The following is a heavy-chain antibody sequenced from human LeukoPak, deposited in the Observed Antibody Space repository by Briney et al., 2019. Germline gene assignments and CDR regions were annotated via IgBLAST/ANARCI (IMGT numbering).Heavy chain of an antibody. CDR3: ARDPLAMVRGVIR. CDR1: GYSISSGYY. Sequence: KTSETLSLTCAVSGYSISSGYYWGWIRQPPGKGLEWIGYIYYSGSTYYNPSLKSRVTISVDTSKNQFSLKLSSVTAADTAVYYCARDPLAMVRGVIRWGQGTLVTVSS. D-gene: IGHD3-10*01. J-gene: IGHJ4*02. V-gene: IGHV4-30-4*08. CDR2: IYYSGST.